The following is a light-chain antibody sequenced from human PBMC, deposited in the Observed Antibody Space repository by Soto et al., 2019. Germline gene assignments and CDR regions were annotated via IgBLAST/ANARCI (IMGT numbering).Light chain of an antibody. CDR3: QQYNNYWT. V-gene: IGKV1-5*01. CDR1: QSISSW. J-gene: IGKJ1*01. CDR2: DAS. Sequence: DIQMTQSPSTLSASVGDRVTITCRAGQSISSWLAWYQQKPGKAPKLLIYDASSLESGVPSRFSGSGSATEFTLTISSLQPDDFATYYCQQYNNYWTFGQGT.